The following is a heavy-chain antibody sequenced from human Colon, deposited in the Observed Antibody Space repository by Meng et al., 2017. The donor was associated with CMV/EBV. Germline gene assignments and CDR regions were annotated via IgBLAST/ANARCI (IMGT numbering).Heavy chain of an antibody. Sequence: ASVKVSCKASGYTFTGYYMHWVRQAPGQGLEWMGWINPNSGGTNYAQKFQGRVTMTRDTSISTAYMELSRLRSDDTAVYYCARGRGANRPYCSSTSCRYYYYGMDVWGQGTTVTVSS. J-gene: IGHJ6*02. CDR3: ARGRGANRPYCSSTSCRYYYYGMDV. V-gene: IGHV1-2*02. CDR2: INPNSGGT. D-gene: IGHD2-2*01. CDR1: GYTFTGYY.